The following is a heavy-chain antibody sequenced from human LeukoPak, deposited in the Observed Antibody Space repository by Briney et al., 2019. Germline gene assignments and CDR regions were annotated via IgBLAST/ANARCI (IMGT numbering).Heavy chain of an antibody. CDR1: GDSISGYY. V-gene: IGHV4-59*01. D-gene: IGHD6-13*01. CDR3: ARGAGWFDP. J-gene: IGHJ5*02. CDR2: IYYSGST. Sequence: SETLSLTCTVSGDSISGYYWSWIRQPPGKGLEWIGHIYYSGSTNYSPSLKSRVTIPVDTSKNQFSLKLSSVTAADTGVYYCARGAGWFDPWGQGTLVTVSS.